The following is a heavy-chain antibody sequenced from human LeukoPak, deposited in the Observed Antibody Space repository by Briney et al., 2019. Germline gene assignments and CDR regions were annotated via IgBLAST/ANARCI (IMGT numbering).Heavy chain of an antibody. D-gene: IGHD1-26*01. CDR1: GFTFTSDA. J-gene: IGHJ4*02. CDR2: IRSKAYGGTT. Sequence: GGSLRLSCVASGFTFTSDAMNWVRQAPGKGLEWVGFIRSKAYGGTTEYAASVKGRFTISRDDSKSIAYLQMNSLKTEDTAVYYRTRASGSYNPFDYWGQGTLVTVSS. V-gene: IGHV3-49*04. CDR3: TRASGSYNPFDY.